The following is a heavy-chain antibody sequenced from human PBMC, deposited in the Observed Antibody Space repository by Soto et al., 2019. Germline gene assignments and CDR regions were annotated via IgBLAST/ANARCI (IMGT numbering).Heavy chain of an antibody. D-gene: IGHD3-3*01. J-gene: IGHJ3*02. CDR3: AREVRVRGFAFDI. V-gene: IGHV3-66*01. CDR1: GFSVSSNY. CDR2: IYSGGNT. Sequence: GGSLRLSCAASGFSVSSNYMNWVRLAPGKGLEWVSFIYSGGNTYYADSVKGRFTISRDNSKNMLYLRMNSLRVEDTAVYYCAREVRVRGFAFDIWGQGTMVTVS.